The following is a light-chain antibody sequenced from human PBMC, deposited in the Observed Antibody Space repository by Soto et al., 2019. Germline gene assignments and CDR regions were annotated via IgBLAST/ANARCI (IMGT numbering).Light chain of an antibody. J-gene: IGKJ3*01. CDR2: AAS. CDR3: QRYHSALLT. Sequence: DIQMTHSPSSLSASVGDRVTMTCRASQDIRNYVAWYQQKPGEVPKLLIYAASTLQSGVPARFSGGGFGTDFTLTLSSLRPEDVASYYCQRYHSALLTFGPGTKVDLK. CDR1: QDIRNY. V-gene: IGKV1-27*01.